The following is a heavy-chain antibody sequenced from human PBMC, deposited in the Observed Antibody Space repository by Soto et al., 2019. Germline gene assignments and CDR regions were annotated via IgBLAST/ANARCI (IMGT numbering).Heavy chain of an antibody. CDR1: GGSITSSGSA. V-gene: IGHV4-39*01. J-gene: IGHJ4*02. Sequence: PSETLSLTCNASGGSITSSGSAWGWIRQSPGKGLEWIGTIDYSGNIYYIPSLKSRITISVDTSKNQISLKLSSVTAADTAVYYCAKQTSKPYYFDYWGQGTLLTVSS. CDR2: IDYSGNI. CDR3: AKQTSKPYYFDY.